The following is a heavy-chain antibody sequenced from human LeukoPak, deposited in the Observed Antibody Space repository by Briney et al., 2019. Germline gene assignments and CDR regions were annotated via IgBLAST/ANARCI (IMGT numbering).Heavy chain of an antibody. CDR1: GGSISSGGYY. Sequence: KPSETRSLTCTVSGGSISSGGYYWSWIRQHPGTGLERIGYIYYSGSTYYNPSLKSRLTISLDTSKNQFSLKLSSVTAADTAVYYCARGYCSGGSCNWFDPWGQGTLVTVSS. D-gene: IGHD2-15*01. CDR2: IYYSGST. V-gene: IGHV4-31*03. CDR3: ARGYCSGGSCNWFDP. J-gene: IGHJ5*02.